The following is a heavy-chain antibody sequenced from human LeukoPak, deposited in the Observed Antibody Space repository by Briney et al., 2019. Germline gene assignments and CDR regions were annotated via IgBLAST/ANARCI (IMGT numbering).Heavy chain of an antibody. CDR2: ISDSGGST. J-gene: IGHJ4*02. CDR1: GFTFSSYA. CDR3: AKGKGSSTSFSDY. D-gene: IGHD2-2*01. V-gene: IGHV3-23*01. Sequence: PGGSLRLSCAASGFTFSSYAMSWVRQAPGKGLEWVSLISDSGGSTYYADSVKGRFTISRDNSKNTLYLQMNSLRAEDTAVYYCAKGKGSSTSFSDYWGQGTLVTVSS.